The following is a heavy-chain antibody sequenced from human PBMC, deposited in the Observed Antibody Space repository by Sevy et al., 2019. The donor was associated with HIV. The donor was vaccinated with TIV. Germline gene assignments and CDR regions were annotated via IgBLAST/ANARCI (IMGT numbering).Heavy chain of an antibody. J-gene: IGHJ6*02. CDR3: ARDHVKDGDLGDYYYYAMDV. CDR1: GFTFSDYF. Sequence: GGSLRLSCAASGFTFSDYFMTWIRQAPGKGLQWISYISGSGDTIYYADSVKGRFTISRDNAKNLLYLQMNSLRGEDTAVYYCARDHVKDGDLGDYYYYAMDVWGQGTTVTVSS. V-gene: IGHV3-11*01. D-gene: IGHD4-17*01. CDR2: ISGSGDTI.